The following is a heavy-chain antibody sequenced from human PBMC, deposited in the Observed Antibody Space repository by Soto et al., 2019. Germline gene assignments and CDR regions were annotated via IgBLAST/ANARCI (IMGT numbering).Heavy chain of an antibody. Sequence: GGSLRLSCAVSGFTFSSYEMDWVRQAPGKGLEWVSYIGTSGKTIYYADSVRGRFTISRDNAKNSLYLQMNSLRAEDTAVYFCARDPAIYSGKFDYGLDVWGRGTTVTVSS. J-gene: IGHJ6*02. CDR1: GFTFSSYE. CDR2: IGTSGKTI. V-gene: IGHV3-48*03. CDR3: ARDPAIYSGKFDYGLDV. D-gene: IGHD4-4*01.